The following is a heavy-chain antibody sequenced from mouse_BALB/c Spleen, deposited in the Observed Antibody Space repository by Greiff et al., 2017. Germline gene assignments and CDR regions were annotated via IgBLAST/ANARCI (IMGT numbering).Heavy chain of an antibody. CDR3: ARRGYGNYFDY. J-gene: IGHJ2*01. D-gene: IGHD2-10*02. CDR2: ISNGGGST. V-gene: IGHV5-12-2*01. Sequence: EVKLVESGGGLVQPGGSLKLSCAASGFTFSSYTMSWVRQTPETRLEWVAYISNGGGSTYYPDTVKGRFTISRDNAKNTLYLQMSSLKSEDTAMYYCARRGYGNYFDYWGQGTTLTVSS. CDR1: GFTFSSYT.